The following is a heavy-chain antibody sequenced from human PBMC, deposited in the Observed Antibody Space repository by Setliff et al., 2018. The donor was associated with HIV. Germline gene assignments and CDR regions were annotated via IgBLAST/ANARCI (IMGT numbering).Heavy chain of an antibody. CDR2: IYYSGST. J-gene: IGHJ4*02. CDR1: GGSISSSSYY. CDR3: ARTQQTYYYDSSGYYFDY. V-gene: IGHV4-39*07. D-gene: IGHD3-22*01. Sequence: PSETLSLTCTVSGGSISSSSYYWGWIRQPPGKGLEWIGSIYYSGSTNYNPSLKSRATISVDTSKNQFSLKLSSVTAADTAVYYCARTQQTYYYDSSGYYFDYWGQGTLVTVSS.